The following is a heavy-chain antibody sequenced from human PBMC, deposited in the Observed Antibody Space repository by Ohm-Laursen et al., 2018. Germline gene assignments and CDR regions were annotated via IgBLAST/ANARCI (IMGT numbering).Heavy chain of an antibody. CDR2: SRSKAESYSA. J-gene: IGHJ4*02. CDR3: ARLIYGSGSYDY. D-gene: IGHD3-10*01. Sequence: SLRLSCSASEFTFTNAWMSWVRQAPGKGLEWIGRSRSKAESYSADYAAAVKGRFTISRDDSTDSLFLQVSSLRTGDTPVYYCARLIYGSGSYDYWGQGTLVTVSS. V-gene: IGHV3-72*01. CDR1: EFTFTNAW.